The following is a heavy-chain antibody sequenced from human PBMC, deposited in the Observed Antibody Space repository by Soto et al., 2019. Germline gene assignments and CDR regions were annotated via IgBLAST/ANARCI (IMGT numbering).Heavy chain of an antibody. CDR3: ARHMAGKDGSNYLAFDI. D-gene: IGHD5-12*01. J-gene: IGHJ3*02. V-gene: IGHV4-59*08. Sequence: QVQLQESGPGLVKPSETLSLTCTVSGGSISSYYWSWIRQPPGKGLEWIGYIYYSGSTNYNPSLTERVTISVDTSKNQSSLTLSSVTAADTAVYYCARHMAGKDGSNYLAFDIWGQGTMVTVSS. CDR2: IYYSGST. CDR1: GGSISSYY.